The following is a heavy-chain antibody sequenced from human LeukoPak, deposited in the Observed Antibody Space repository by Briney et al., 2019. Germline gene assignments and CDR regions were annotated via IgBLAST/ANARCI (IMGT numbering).Heavy chain of an antibody. D-gene: IGHD2-15*01. Sequence: PGGTLRLSCAASEFTFSDYYMSWIRQAPGKGLEGVSYISSSSSYTNYVDSVKGRFTISRDNAKNSLYLQLNSLRAVDTAVYYRARSDCSGGSSYSRWFDPWGQGTLVTVSS. CDR2: ISSSSSYT. CDR1: EFTFSDYY. V-gene: IGHV3-11*06. CDR3: ARSDCSGGSSYSRWFDP. J-gene: IGHJ5*02.